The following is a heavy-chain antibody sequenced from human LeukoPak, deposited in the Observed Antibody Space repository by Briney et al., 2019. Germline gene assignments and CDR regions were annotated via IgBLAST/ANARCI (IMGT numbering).Heavy chain of an antibody. CDR1: GFTFSSYS. V-gene: IGHV3-48*04. CDR3: ARDGTIAAAKRVIDY. D-gene: IGHD6-25*01. J-gene: IGHJ4*02. CDR2: ISSSSSTI. Sequence: PGGSLRLSCAASGFTFSSYSMKWVRQAPGKGLEWVSYISSSSSTIYYADSVKGRFTISRDNAKNSLYLQMNSLRAEDTAVYYCARDGTIAAAKRVIDYWGQGTLVTVSS.